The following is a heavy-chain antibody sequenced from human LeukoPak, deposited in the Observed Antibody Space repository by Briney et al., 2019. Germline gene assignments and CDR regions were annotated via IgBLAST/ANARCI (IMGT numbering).Heavy chain of an antibody. J-gene: IGHJ4*02. CDR3: AKDHGSGSYHFDY. CDR1: GFTFSSYA. Sequence: GGSLRLSCAASGFTFSSYAMSWVRQAPGKGLEWVSVISGSGGSTYYADSVKGRFTISRDNSKNTLYLQMNNLRAEDTAVYYCAKDHGSGSYHFDYWGQGTLVTVSS. V-gene: IGHV3-23*01. D-gene: IGHD3-10*01. CDR2: ISGSGGST.